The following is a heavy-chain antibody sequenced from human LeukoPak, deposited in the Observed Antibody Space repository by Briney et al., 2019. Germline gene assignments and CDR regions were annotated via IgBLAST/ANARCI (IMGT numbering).Heavy chain of an antibody. J-gene: IGHJ6*02. D-gene: IGHD3-16*01. CDR1: GYTFTSYD. V-gene: IGHV1-8*01. Sequence: GASVKVFCKASGYTFTSYDINWVRQATGQGLEWMGWMNPNSGNTGYAQKFQGRVTMTRNTSISTAYMELSSLRSEDTAVYYCASTSSRSLKFYDYVWGSSHNPYYYYYYGMDVWGQGTTVTVSS. CDR2: MNPNSGNT. CDR3: ASTSSRSLKFYDYVWGSSHNPYYYYYYGMDV.